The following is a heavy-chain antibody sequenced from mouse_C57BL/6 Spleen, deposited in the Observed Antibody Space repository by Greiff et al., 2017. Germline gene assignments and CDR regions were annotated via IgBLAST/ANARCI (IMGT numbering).Heavy chain of an antibody. CDR1: GYTFTDYY. Sequence: EVQLQQSGPELVKPGASVKISCKASGYTFTDYYMNWVKQSHGKSLEWIGDINPNNGGTSYNQKFKGKATLTVDKSSSTAYMELRSLTSEDSAVYYCARRYSNYVDYAMDYWGQGTSVTVSS. CDR3: ARRYSNYVDYAMDY. J-gene: IGHJ4*01. D-gene: IGHD2-5*01. V-gene: IGHV1-26*01. CDR2: INPNNGGT.